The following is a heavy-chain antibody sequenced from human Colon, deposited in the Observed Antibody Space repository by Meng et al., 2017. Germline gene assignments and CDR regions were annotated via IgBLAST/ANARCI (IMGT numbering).Heavy chain of an antibody. CDR2: FHPEKLQT. D-gene: IGHD1-26*01. V-gene: IGHV1-24*01. J-gene: IGHJ4*02. CDR1: GHSLRELS. CDR3: ATDPVGDRNGY. Sequence: ASVKVSCKVSGHSLRELSMHWVRQAPGKGFEWMGGFHPEKLQTVYARKFQGRVTMTEDTSTNTAHMELSSLRSDDTGVYYCATDPVGDRNGYWGPGTLVTVSS.